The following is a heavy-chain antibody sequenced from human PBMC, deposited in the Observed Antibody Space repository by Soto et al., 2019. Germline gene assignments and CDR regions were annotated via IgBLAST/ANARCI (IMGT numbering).Heavy chain of an antibody. Sequence: QVQLVQSGAELKKPGSSVKVSCKASGGTFSSYAISWVRQAPGQGLEWMGGIIPIFGTANYAQKFQGRVTITADESTGTASMELSSLRSDDTAVYYCARLGSGSYYTPALFDYWGQGTLVTVSS. CDR1: GGTFSSYA. V-gene: IGHV1-69*01. J-gene: IGHJ4*02. CDR2: IIPIFGTA. D-gene: IGHD3-10*02. CDR3: ARLGSGSYYTPALFDY.